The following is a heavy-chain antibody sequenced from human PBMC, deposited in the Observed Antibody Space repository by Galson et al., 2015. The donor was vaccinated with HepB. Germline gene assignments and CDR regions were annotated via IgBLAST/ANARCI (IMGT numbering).Heavy chain of an antibody. CDR3: AGFGGGLY. V-gene: IGHV3-7*03. CDR1: GFPFSSYW. J-gene: IGHJ4*02. D-gene: IGHD3-10*01. Sequence: SLRLSCAASGFPFSSYWMTWVRQAPGKGLEWVANIKQDGNDKYYVDFVKGRFTISRDNAKNSLYLQMNSLRAEDTAVYYCAGFGGGLYWGQGTLVTVSS. CDR2: IKQDGNDK.